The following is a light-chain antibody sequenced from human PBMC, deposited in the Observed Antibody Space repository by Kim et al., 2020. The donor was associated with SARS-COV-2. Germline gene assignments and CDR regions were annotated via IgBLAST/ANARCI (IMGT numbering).Light chain of an antibody. CDR1: TGAVTSGPF. Sequence: GTVTPPCDSRTGAVTSGPFPFWFQQKPGQTPRTLVYDTGHRPSWTPARFSGSLLGGKAALTLSAAQPEDEADYYCLLSYSDSRIFVGGTQLTVL. V-gene: IGLV7-46*01. J-gene: IGLJ2*01. CDR2: DTG. CDR3: LLSYSDSRI.